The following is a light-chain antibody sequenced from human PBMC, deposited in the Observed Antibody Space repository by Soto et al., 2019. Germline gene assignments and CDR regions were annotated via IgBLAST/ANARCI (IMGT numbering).Light chain of an antibody. CDR2: DAS. CDR3: QQYNSYPWT. V-gene: IGKV1-5*01. CDR1: QSISSW. Sequence: TISCRMSQSISSWLAWYQQKPGKAPKLLIYDASSLESGVPSRFSGSGSGTEFTLTISSLQPDDFATYYCQQYNSYPWTFGQGTKVDIK. J-gene: IGKJ1*01.